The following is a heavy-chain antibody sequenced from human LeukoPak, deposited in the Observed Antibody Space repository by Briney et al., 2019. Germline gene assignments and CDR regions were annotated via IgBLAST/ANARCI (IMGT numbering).Heavy chain of an antibody. CDR1: GFTFNSYA. J-gene: IGHJ4*02. CDR2: ISYDGSNK. V-gene: IGHV3-30*04. Sequence: GGSLRLSCAASGFTFNSYAIHWVRQAPGKGLEWVAVISYDGSNKYYADSVKGRFTISRDNSKNTLYLQLNSLRPEDTAVYYCTRDQLAYSGYDTLFDYWGQGTLVTVSS. CDR3: TRDQLAYSGYDTLFDY. D-gene: IGHD5-12*01.